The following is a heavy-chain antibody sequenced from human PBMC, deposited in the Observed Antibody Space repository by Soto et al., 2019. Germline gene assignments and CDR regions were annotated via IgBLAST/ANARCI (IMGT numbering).Heavy chain of an antibody. D-gene: IGHD1-26*01. V-gene: IGHV3-23*01. CDR3: AKAYSGSYWFDY. CDR2: ISCSGGST. CDR1: GFTFSSYA. J-gene: IGHJ4*02. Sequence: GGSLRLSCAASGFTFSSYAMSWVRQAPGKGLEWVSAISCSGGSTYYADSVKGRFTISRDNSKNTLYLQMNSLRAEDTAVYYCAKAYSGSYWFDYWGQGTLVTVSS.